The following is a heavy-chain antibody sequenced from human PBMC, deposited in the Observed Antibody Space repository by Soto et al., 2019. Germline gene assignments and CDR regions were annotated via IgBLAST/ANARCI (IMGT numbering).Heavy chain of an antibody. J-gene: IGHJ3*01. V-gene: IGHV4-39*01. CDR2: IYYSGST. Sequence: SETLSLTCTVSGGSISSSSYYWGWIRQPPGKGLEWIGSIYYSGSTYYNPSLKSRVTISVDTSKNQFSLKLSSVTAADTAVYFCARTTTITIFGVVMGNAFDLWGQGTMVTVSS. CDR3: ARTTTITIFGVVMGNAFDL. CDR1: GGSISSSSYY. D-gene: IGHD3-3*01.